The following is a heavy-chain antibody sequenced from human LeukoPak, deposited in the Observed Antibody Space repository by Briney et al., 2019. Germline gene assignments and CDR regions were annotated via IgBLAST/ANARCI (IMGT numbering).Heavy chain of an antibody. D-gene: IGHD2-2*01. CDR1: GGTFSSYA. CDR3: ARVYCSSTSCYPYYFDY. Sequence: SVKVSCKASGGTFSSYAISWVRQAPGQGLEWMGGIIPIFGTANYAQKFQGRVTITADESTSTAYMELSSLRSEDTAVYYCARVYCSSTSCYPYYFDYWGQGTLVTVSS. CDR2: IIPIFGTA. V-gene: IGHV1-69*13. J-gene: IGHJ4*02.